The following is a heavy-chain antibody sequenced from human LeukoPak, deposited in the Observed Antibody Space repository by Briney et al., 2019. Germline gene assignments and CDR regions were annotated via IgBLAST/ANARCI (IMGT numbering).Heavy chain of an antibody. V-gene: IGHV3-74*01. CDR1: GFTFSSYW. CDR2: INSDGSIT. Sequence: GGSLRLSCAASGFTFSSYWMHWVRQAPGKGLVWVSRINSDGSITNYADSVKGRFTISRDNAKNTLYLQMNSLRAEDTAVYYCARGKGIGYYYYYMDVWGKGTTVTVSS. J-gene: IGHJ6*03. D-gene: IGHD2-15*01. CDR3: ARGKGIGYYYYYMDV.